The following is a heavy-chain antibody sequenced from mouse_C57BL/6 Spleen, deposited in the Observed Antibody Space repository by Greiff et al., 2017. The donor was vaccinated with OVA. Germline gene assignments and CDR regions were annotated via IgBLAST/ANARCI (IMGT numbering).Heavy chain of an antibody. V-gene: IGHV14-4*01. Sequence: VQLQQSGAELVRPGASVKLSCTASGFTIKDDYMHWVKQRPEQGLEWIGWIDPENGDTEYASKFQGKATITADTSSNTAYLQLISPTSEDTAVYYCTTYVYYNFWGKGTTLSVSS. D-gene: IGHD2-3*01. CDR3: TTYVYYNF. CDR1: GFTIKDDY. J-gene: IGHJ2*01. CDR2: IDPENGDT.